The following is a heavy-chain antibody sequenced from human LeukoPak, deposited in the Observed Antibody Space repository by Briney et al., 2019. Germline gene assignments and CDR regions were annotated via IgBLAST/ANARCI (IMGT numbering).Heavy chain of an antibody. V-gene: IGHV3-7*01. J-gene: IGHJ4*02. CDR1: GFTFSSYW. Sequence: GGSLRLSCAASGFTFSSYWMSWVRQAPGKGLEWVANIKQDGSEKYYVDSVKGRFTISRDNAKNSLYLQMNSLRAEDTAVYYCATTRGGYDFWSGSPYFDYWGQGTLVTVSS. CDR2: IKQDGSEK. D-gene: IGHD3-3*01. CDR3: ATTRGGYDFWSGSPYFDY.